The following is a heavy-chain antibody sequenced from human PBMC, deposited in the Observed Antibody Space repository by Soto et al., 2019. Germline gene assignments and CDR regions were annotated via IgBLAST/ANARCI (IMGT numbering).Heavy chain of an antibody. D-gene: IGHD1-26*01. CDR3: ARDIVGPSTRDWYFYL. CDR2: IIPIFGTA. V-gene: IGHV1-69*01. Sequence: QVQLVQSGAEVKKPGSSVKVSCKASGGTFSSYAISWVRQAPGQGLEWMGGIIPIFGTANYAQKFQGRVTITADEPTSTAYMELSSLRSEDTAVYYCARDIVGPSTRDWYFYLWGRGPLVTVAS. J-gene: IGHJ2*01. CDR1: GGTFSSYA.